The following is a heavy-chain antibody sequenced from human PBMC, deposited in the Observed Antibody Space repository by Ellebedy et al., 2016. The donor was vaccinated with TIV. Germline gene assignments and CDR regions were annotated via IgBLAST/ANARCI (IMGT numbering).Heavy chain of an antibody. CDR3: AKAGLRYCSSTSCSSNFDY. D-gene: IGHD2-2*01. V-gene: IGHV3-7*03. J-gene: IGHJ4*02. Sequence: GESLKISCAASGFPFDSYVMNWVRQAPGKGLEWVANIKPGGNEKFYVGSVVGRFTISRDNSKNSLYLQMNSLRTEDTALYYCAKAGLRYCSSTSCSSNFDYWGQGTLVTVSS. CDR2: IKPGGNEK. CDR1: GFPFDSYV.